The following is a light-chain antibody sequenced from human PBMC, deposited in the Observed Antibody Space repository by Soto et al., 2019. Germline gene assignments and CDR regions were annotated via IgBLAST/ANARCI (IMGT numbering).Light chain of an antibody. Sequence: QSALTQPPSASGTPGQRVTISCSGGSSDIGSNAVNWFQQLPGSAPKLLIYRHNQRASGVPDRFSASKSGTSASLAISGLQSGDEGDYYCGTWDDSLSGWLFGGGTKVTVL. CDR1: SSDIGSNA. CDR2: RHN. V-gene: IGLV1-44*01. CDR3: GTWDDSLSGWL. J-gene: IGLJ2*01.